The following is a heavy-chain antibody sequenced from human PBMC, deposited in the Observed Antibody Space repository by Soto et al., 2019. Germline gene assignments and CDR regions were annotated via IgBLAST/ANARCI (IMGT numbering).Heavy chain of an antibody. V-gene: IGHV3-21*01. D-gene: IGHD3-22*01. CDR2: ISSSSSYI. Sequence: PGGSKRHSCGASGLNFSSYSMNWVSKATGKGLEWVSSISSSSSYIYYADSVKGRFTISRDNAKNSLYLQMNSLRAEDTAVYYCARPPYYYDTSGLAYWGQGTLVTVSS. CDR1: GLNFSSYS. CDR3: ARPPYYYDTSGLAY. J-gene: IGHJ4*02.